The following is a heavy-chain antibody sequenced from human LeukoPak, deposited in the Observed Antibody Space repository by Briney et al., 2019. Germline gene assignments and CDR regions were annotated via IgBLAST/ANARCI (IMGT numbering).Heavy chain of an antibody. CDR3: ARGDGSTMIRGVSRYGWLDP. D-gene: IGHD3-10*01. CDR2: IFTTGST. V-gene: IGHV4-4*07. J-gene: IGHJ5*02. CDR1: GGSLSSYY. Sequence: SETLSLTCSVSGGSLSSYYWTWIRQPAGKGLEWIGRIFTTGSTNYNPSLMSRVTMSVDTSKNQFSLKMRSVTAADTAGYYCARGDGSTMIRGVSRYGWLDPWGQGTLVTVSS.